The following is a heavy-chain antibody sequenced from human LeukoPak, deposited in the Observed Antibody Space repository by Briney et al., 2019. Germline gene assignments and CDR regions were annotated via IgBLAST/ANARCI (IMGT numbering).Heavy chain of an antibody. CDR2: ISSSSSYI. V-gene: IGHV3-21*01. CDR1: GFTFSSYS. D-gene: IGHD6-13*01. Sequence: GGSLRLSCAASGFTFSSYSMNWVRQAPGKGLEWVSSISSSSSYIYYADSVKGRFTISRDNAKNSLYLQMNSLRAEDTAVYYCARRFIAAADDWFDPWGQGTLVTVSS. J-gene: IGHJ5*02. CDR3: ARRFIAAADDWFDP.